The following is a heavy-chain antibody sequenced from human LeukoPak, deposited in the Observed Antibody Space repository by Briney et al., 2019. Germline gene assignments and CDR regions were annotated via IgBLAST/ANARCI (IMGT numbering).Heavy chain of an antibody. CDR1: AFNFTAYW. V-gene: IGHV3-74*01. CDR3: AVSNGGYGP. Sequence: GGSLRLSCASSAFNFTAYWMHWVRQAPRQGLLWVARINSDGTTTNYADSVKGRFTISRDNAKNTLLLQMNSLRAEDTAVYFCAVSNGGYGPWGQGALVTVSS. J-gene: IGHJ5*02. D-gene: IGHD5-12*01. CDR2: INSDGTTT.